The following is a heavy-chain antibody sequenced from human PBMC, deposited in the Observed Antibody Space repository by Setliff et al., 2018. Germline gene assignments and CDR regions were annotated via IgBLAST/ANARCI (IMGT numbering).Heavy chain of an antibody. CDR3: ARHRRGSSWQDYYYYYYMDV. J-gene: IGHJ6*03. CDR1: GGSISSYY. D-gene: IGHD6-13*01. CDR2: IYTSGST. V-gene: IGHV4-59*08. Sequence: KPSETLSLTCTVSGGSISSYYWSWIRQPPWKGLEWIGYIYTSGSTNYNPSLKSRVTISLDTSKNQFSLKLSSVTAADTAVYYCARHRRGSSWQDYYYYYYMDVWGKGTTVTVSS.